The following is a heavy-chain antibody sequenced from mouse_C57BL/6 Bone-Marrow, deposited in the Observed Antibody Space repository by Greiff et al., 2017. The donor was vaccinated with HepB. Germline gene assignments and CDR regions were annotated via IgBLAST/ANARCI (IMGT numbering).Heavy chain of an antibody. V-gene: IGHV1-19*01. CDR3: ARMDYGSRSWFAY. CDR2: INPYNGGT. D-gene: IGHD1-1*01. CDR1: GYTFTDYY. Sequence: VQLQQSGPVLVKPGASVKMSCKASGYTFTDYYMNWVKQSHGKSLEWIGVINPYNGGTSYNQKFKGKATLTVDKSSSTAYMELNSLTSEDSAVYYCARMDYGSRSWFAYWGQGTLVTLSA. J-gene: IGHJ3*01.